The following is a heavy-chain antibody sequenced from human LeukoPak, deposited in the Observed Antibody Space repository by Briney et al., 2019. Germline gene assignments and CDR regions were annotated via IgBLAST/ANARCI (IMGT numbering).Heavy chain of an antibody. V-gene: IGHV7-4-1*02. Sequence: GASVKVSYKASGYTFTGYYMHWVRQAPGQGLEWMGWINTNTGNPTYAQGFTGRFVFSLDTSVSTAYLQISSLKAEGTAVYYCARAYSSSWYSPVDCWGQGTLVTVSS. CDR2: INTNTGNP. CDR1: GYTFTGYY. CDR3: ARAYSSSWYSPVDC. J-gene: IGHJ4*02. D-gene: IGHD6-13*01.